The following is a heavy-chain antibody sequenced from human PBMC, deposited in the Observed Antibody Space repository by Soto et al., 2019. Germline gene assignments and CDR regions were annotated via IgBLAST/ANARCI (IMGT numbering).Heavy chain of an antibody. CDR2: IYYTGRT. V-gene: IGHV4-39*01. CDR3: ASGGEGSIAVAG. CDR1: GGSISGSSYY. Sequence: QLQLQESGPGLVKPSETLSLTCTVSGGSISGSSYYWGWIRQPPGKGLEWIGAIYYTGRTYYKPTLKSRFTISVDTSKNQFSLKLNSVSAADTAVYYCASGGEGSIAVAGWGQGTLVTVSS. J-gene: IGHJ4*02. D-gene: IGHD6-19*01.